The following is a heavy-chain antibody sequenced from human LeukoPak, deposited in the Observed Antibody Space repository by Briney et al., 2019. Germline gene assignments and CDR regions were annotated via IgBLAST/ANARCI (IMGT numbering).Heavy chain of an antibody. CDR3: ARVDTIYSSSSEWDFDY. CDR2: IDPSGGST. D-gene: IGHD6-6*01. V-gene: IGHV1-46*01. Sequence: ASVKVSCKASGYTFTSYYMHWVRQAPGQGLEWIGLIDPSGGSTSYAQKFQGRVTMTRDTSTSTVYIELSSLRSEDTAVYYCARVDTIYSSSSEWDFDYWGQGTLVTVSS. J-gene: IGHJ4*02. CDR1: GYTFTSYY.